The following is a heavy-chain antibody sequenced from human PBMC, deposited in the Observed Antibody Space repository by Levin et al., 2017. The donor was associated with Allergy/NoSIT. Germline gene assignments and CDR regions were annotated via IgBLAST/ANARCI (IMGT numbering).Heavy chain of an antibody. CDR1: GFTFSSYG. CDR2: IWYDGSNK. Sequence: GGSLRLSCAASGFTFSSYGMHWVRQAPGKGLEWVAVIWYDGSNKYYADSVKGRFTISRDNSKNTLYLQMNSLRAEDTAVYYCARDLADIEMATTEGYFDYWGQGTLVTVSS. CDR3: ARDLADIEMATTEGYFDY. J-gene: IGHJ4*02. V-gene: IGHV3-33*01. D-gene: IGHD5-24*01.